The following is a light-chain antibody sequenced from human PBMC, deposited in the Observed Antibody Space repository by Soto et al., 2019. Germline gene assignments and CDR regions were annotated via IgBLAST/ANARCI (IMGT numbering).Light chain of an antibody. CDR3: QQYNNWWT. V-gene: IGKV3-15*01. CDR1: QSVSSN. Sequence: EIVMTQSPVTLYVSPGERATLSCRASQSVSSNLAWYQQKPGQAPRLLIYGASTRATGIPVRFSGSGSGTEFTLTISSLQSEDFAVYYCQQYNNWWTFGQGTKVEIK. J-gene: IGKJ1*01. CDR2: GAS.